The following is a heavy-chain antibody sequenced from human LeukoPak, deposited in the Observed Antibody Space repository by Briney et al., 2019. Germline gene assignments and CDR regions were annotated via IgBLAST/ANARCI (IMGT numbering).Heavy chain of an antibody. V-gene: IGHV1-18*01. CDR3: ARAITMIVVVIPGY. D-gene: IGHD3-22*01. CDR2: ISAYNGNT. Sequence: ASVKVSCKASGYTFTSYGISWVRQAPGQGLEWMGWISAYNGNTNYAQKLQGRVTMTTDTSTSTAYMELSRLRSDDTAVYYCARAITMIVVVIPGYWGQGTLVTVSS. J-gene: IGHJ4*02. CDR1: GYTFTSYG.